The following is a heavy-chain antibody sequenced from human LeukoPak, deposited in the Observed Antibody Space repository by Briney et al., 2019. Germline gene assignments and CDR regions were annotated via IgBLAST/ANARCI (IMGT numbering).Heavy chain of an antibody. D-gene: IGHD6-19*01. CDR3: ARGGSSGWYKSAFDI. Sequence: GASVKVSCKASGYTFNNYDINWVRQATRQGPAWMSWMNPNSGNTGYAQKFQGRVTMTRNTSISTAYMELSSLRSEDTAVYYCARGGSSGWYKSAFDIWGQGTMVTVSS. V-gene: IGHV1-8*01. CDR2: MNPNSGNT. CDR1: GYTFNNYD. J-gene: IGHJ3*02.